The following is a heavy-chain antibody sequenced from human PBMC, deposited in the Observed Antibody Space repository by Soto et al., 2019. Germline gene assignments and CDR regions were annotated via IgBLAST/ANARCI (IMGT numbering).Heavy chain of an antibody. CDR3: AREVDTAMVSHYYGMDV. CDR2: ISSSSSYI. V-gene: IGHV3-21*01. Sequence: EVQLVESGGGLVKPGGSLRLSSAASGFTFSSYSMNWVRQAPGKGLEWVSSISSSSSYIYYADSVKGRFTISRDNAKNSRYLQMNSLRAEDTAVYYCAREVDTAMVSHYYGMDVWGQGTTVTVSS. J-gene: IGHJ6*02. CDR1: GFTFSSYS. D-gene: IGHD5-18*01.